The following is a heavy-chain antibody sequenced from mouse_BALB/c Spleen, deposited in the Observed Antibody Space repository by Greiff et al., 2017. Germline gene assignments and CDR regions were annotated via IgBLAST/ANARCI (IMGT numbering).Heavy chain of an antibody. CDR1: GYAFSSYW. J-gene: IGHJ2*01. V-gene: IGHV1-80*01. Sequence: VQLQQSGAELVRPGSSVKISCKASGYAFSSYWMNWVKQRPGQGLEWIGQIYPGDGDTNYNGKFKGKATLTADKSSSTAYMQLSSLTPEDSAVYFCARSAPFDYWGQGTTLTVSS. D-gene: IGHD1-2*01. CDR3: ARSAPFDY. CDR2: IYPGDGDT.